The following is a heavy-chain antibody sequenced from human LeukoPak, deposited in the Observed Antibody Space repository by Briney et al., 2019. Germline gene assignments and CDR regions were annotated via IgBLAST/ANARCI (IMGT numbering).Heavy chain of an antibody. CDR3: ARESGFDLTGP. CDR2: INPNSGGT. V-gene: IGHV1-2*02. J-gene: IGHJ5*02. CDR1: GYTFTGYY. D-gene: IGHD3-10*01. Sequence: ASVKVSCKASGYTFTGYYMHWVRQAPGQGLEWMGCINPNSGGTNYAQKFQGRVTMTRDTSITTAYMELSSLRSEDTAVYYCARESGFDLTGPWGQGTLVTVSS.